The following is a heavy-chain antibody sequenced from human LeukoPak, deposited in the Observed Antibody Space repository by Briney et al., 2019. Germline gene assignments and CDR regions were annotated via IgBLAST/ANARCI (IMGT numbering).Heavy chain of an antibody. D-gene: IGHD1-26*01. Sequence: GGSLRLSCAASGVTLSSFAMSWARQAPGKGLEWVSGISSSGSGDNTYYADSVKGRFTISRGSSKNTLFLHMNTLRAEDTAIYYCAKDRTVGASYWYFDLWGRGTLVTVSS. CDR3: AKDRTVGASYWYFDL. CDR2: ISSSGSGDNT. CDR1: GVTLSSFA. J-gene: IGHJ2*01. V-gene: IGHV3-23*01.